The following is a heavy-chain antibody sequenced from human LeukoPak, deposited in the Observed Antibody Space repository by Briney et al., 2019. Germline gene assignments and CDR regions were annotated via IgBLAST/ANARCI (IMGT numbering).Heavy chain of an antibody. D-gene: IGHD1-14*01. CDR2: ISGSGGST. CDR1: GFTFSSYA. J-gene: IGHJ6*02. Sequence: GGSLRLSCAASGFTFSSYAMSWVRQAPGKGLEWVSAISGSGGSTYYADSVKGRLTISRDNSKNTLYLQMNSLRAEDTAVYYCAKDRPVWAITDYYYYGMDVWGQGTTVTVSS. V-gene: IGHV3-23*01. CDR3: AKDRPVWAITDYYYYGMDV.